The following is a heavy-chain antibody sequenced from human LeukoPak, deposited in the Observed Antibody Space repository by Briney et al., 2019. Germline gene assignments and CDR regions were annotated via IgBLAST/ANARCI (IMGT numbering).Heavy chain of an antibody. Sequence: GGSLRLSCAASGFTSSTYWMSWVRQAPGKGLGWVASIKQDGSETYYVDSVKGRFTLSRDNAKNSLYLQMNSLRADDTAVYYCARDRDSRWDFDLWGRGTLVTVSS. D-gene: IGHD3-22*01. V-gene: IGHV3-7*01. CDR3: ARDRDSRWDFDL. CDR1: GFTSSTYW. CDR2: IKQDGSET. J-gene: IGHJ2*01.